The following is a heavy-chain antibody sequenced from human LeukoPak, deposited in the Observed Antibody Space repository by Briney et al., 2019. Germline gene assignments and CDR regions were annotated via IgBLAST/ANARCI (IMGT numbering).Heavy chain of an antibody. CDR3: ARAGSSIPFDY. Sequence: ASVKVSCKASGYTFTSYYMHWVRQAPGQGLEWMGIINPSGGSTSYAQKFQGRVTMTRDMSTSTVYMELSSLRSEDTAVYYCARAGSSIPFDYWGQGTLVTVPS. CDR2: INPSGGST. J-gene: IGHJ4*02. D-gene: IGHD6-13*01. CDR1: GYTFTSYY. V-gene: IGHV1-46*01.